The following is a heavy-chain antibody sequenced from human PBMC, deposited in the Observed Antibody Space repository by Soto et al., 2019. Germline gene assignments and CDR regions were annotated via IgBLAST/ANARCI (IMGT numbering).Heavy chain of an antibody. V-gene: IGHV3-30*18. D-gene: IGHD3-16*01. CDR2: ISYDGSNK. CDR1: GFTFSSYG. Sequence: GGSLRLSCAASGFTFSSYGMHWVRQAPGKGLEWVAVISYDGSNKYYADSVKGRFTISRDNSKNTLYLQMNSLRAEDTAVYYCAKDWGVMDLIFYFDYWGQGTLVTVSS. CDR3: AKDWGVMDLIFYFDY. J-gene: IGHJ4*02.